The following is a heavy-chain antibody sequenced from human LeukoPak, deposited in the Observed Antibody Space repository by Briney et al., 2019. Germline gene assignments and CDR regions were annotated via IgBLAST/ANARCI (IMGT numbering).Heavy chain of an antibody. CDR1: GFTFSSYS. CDR2: ISSSSSYI. D-gene: IGHD3-3*01. Sequence: GGSLRLSCAASGFTFSSYSMNWVRQAPGKGLEWVSSISSSSSYIYYADSVKGRFTISRDNSKNTLYLQTNSLRAEDTAVYYCATGRARLRFLEWLLYDWGQGTLVTVSS. V-gene: IGHV3-21*01. J-gene: IGHJ4*02. CDR3: ATGRARLRFLEWLLYD.